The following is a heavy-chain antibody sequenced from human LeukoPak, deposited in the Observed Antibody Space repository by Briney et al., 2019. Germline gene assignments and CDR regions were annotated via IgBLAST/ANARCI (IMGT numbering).Heavy chain of an antibody. CDR3: ARVRIDSSARYYFDY. CDR2: IYYSGGT. Sequence: SETLSLTCTVSGGSISSYYWSWIRQPPGKGLEWIGYIYYSGGTNYNPSLKSRVTISVDTSKNQFSLKLSSVTAADTAVYYCARVRIDSSARYYFDYWGQGTLVTVSS. J-gene: IGHJ4*02. V-gene: IGHV4-59*01. D-gene: IGHD3-22*01. CDR1: GGSISSYY.